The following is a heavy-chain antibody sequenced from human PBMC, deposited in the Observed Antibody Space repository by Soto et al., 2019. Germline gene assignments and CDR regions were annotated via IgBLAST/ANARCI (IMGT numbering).Heavy chain of an antibody. J-gene: IGHJ6*03. V-gene: IGHV4-39*01. CDR2: IYYSGST. CDR1: GGSISSSSYY. D-gene: IGHD6-13*01. CDR3: ASLYSSSWSSYYYYYYMDV. Sequence: SETLSLTCTVSGGSISSSSYYWGWIRQPPGKGLEWIGSIYYSGSTYYNPSLKSRVTISVDTSKNQFSLKLSSVTAADTAVYYCASLYSSSWSSYYYYYYMDVWGKGTTVTVSS.